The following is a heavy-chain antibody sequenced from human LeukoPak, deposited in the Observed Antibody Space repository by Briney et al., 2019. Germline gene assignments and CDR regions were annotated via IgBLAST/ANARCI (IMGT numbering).Heavy chain of an antibody. CDR1: GFSFSGYS. J-gene: IGHJ4*02. CDR2: VSSSSGHI. CDR3: ARDLAHDY. V-gene: IGHV3-21*01. Sequence: KPGGSLRLSCAASGFSFSGYSMNWVRQAPGKGLEWVSSVSSSSGHIYYADSVKGRFTISRDNAKNSLYLQMNTLRAEDTAAYYCARDLAHDYWGQGTLVTVSS.